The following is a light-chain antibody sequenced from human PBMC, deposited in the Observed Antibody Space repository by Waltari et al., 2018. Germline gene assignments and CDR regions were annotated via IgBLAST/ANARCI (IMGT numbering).Light chain of an antibody. Sequence: QSALTPPRSVSGSPGQSVTIPCPGTRSDVGGYNYLSWYQQHPGKAPKPMIYDVSKRPSGVPDRFSGSKSGNTASLTISGLQADDEADYYCCSYAGSYTFIFGGGTELTVL. J-gene: IGLJ2*01. CDR2: DVS. CDR1: RSDVGGYNY. CDR3: CSYAGSYTFI. V-gene: IGLV2-11*01.